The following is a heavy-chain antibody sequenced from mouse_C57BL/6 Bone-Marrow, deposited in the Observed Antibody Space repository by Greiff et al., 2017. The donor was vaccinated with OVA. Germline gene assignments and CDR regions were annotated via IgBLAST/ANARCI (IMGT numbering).Heavy chain of an antibody. J-gene: IGHJ4*01. CDR1: GFTFSDYY. V-gene: IGHV5-16*01. CDR3: ARDRYYGSTSYAMDY. D-gene: IGHD1-1*01. Sequence: EVHLVESEGGLVQPGSSMKLSCTASGFTFSDYYMAWVRQVPEKGLEWVANINSDGSSTYYLDSLKSRFIISRDNAKNILYLQMSSLKSEDTATYYCARDRYYGSTSYAMDYWGQGTSVTVSS. CDR2: INSDGSST.